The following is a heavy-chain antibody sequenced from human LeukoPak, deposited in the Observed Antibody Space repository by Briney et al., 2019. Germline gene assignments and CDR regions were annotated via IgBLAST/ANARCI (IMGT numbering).Heavy chain of an antibody. CDR3: ARGGNLSVTAYDYNWFDP. J-gene: IGHJ5*02. V-gene: IGHV1-2*02. D-gene: IGHD2-21*02. CDR2: INPNSGGT. Sequence: ASVKVSCKASGYTFTGYYMHWVRQAPGQGLEWMGWINPNSGGTNYAQKFQGRVTMTRDTSISTAYMELSRLRSDDTAVYYCARGGNLSVTAYDYNWFDPWGQGTLVTVSS. CDR1: GYTFTGYY.